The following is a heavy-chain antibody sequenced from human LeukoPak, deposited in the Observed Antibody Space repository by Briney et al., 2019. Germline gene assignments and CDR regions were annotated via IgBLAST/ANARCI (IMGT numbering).Heavy chain of an antibody. D-gene: IGHD6-13*01. CDR3: ARDHGASAAAAVRYFDL. Sequence: ASVKVSCKASGGTFSSYTISWVRQAPGQGLEWMGRIIPILGIANYAQKFQGRVTITADKSTSTAYMELSSLRSGDTAVYYCARDHGASAAAAVRYFDLWGRGTLVTVSS. V-gene: IGHV1-69*04. J-gene: IGHJ2*01. CDR2: IIPILGIA. CDR1: GGTFSSYT.